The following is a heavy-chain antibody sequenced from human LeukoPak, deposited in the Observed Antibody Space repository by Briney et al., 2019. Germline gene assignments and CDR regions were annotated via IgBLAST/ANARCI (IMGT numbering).Heavy chain of an antibody. V-gene: IGHV3-9*01. J-gene: IGHJ4*02. D-gene: IGHD2-2*02. CDR2: ISWNSGSI. CDR1: GFTFDDYA. CDR3: AKDIDSVARYTFDY. Sequence: GGSLRLSCAASGFTFDDYAMHWVRQAPGKGLKWVSGISWNSGSIGYADSVKGRFTISRDNAKNSLYLQMNSLRAEDTALYYCAKDIDSVARYTFDYWGQGTLVTVSS.